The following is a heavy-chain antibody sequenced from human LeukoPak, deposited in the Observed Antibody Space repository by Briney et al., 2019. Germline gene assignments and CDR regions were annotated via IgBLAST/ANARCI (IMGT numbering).Heavy chain of an antibody. D-gene: IGHD3-3*01. V-gene: IGHV4-59*08. J-gene: IGHJ3*02. CDR2: IYYSGST. Sequence: SETLSLTCTVSGGSITSYYWSWIRQPPGKGLEWIGYIYYSGSTNYNPPLKSRVTISVETSKNQFSLKLSSVTAADTAVYYCASLVIPGSPYYDFWSGYYRDAFDIWGQGTMVTVSS. CDR3: ASLVIPGSPYYDFWSGYYRDAFDI. CDR1: GGSITSYY.